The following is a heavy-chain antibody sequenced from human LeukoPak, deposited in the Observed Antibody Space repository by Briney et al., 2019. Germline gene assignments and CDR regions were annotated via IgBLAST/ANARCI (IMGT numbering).Heavy chain of an antibody. CDR1: GFTFSTYN. J-gene: IGHJ4*02. CDR2: IGVSGGST. D-gene: IGHD3-22*01. Sequence: PGGSLRLSCAASGFTFSTYNMNWVRQAPGKGLEWVSTIGVSGGSTFYADSVKGRFTNSRDNSKNTLYLQMNSLRVEDTAVYYCAKGYYDSTGYPLRPSFDYWGQGTLVTVSS. CDR3: AKGYYDSTGYPLRPSFDY. V-gene: IGHV3-23*01.